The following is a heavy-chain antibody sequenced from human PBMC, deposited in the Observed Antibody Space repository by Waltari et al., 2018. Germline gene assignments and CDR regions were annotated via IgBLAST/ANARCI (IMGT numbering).Heavy chain of an antibody. CDR3: AIPRGFGGEYYFDY. CDR2: FIPTVGTA. D-gene: IGHD3-10*01. V-gene: IGHV1-69*01. CDR1: GGHFRSSA. Sequence: QVQLVQSGAEVKKPGSSVKVSCKASGGHFRSSAISWVRQAPGQGLEWMGGFIPTVGTANYAQKFQGIVTITADESTSTAYMELSSLRSEDTAVYYCAIPRGFGGEYYFDYWGQGTLVTVSS. J-gene: IGHJ4*02.